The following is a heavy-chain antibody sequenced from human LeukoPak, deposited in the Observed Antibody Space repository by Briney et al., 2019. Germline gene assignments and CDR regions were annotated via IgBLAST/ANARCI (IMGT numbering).Heavy chain of an antibody. J-gene: IGHJ4*02. D-gene: IGHD6-6*01. CDR1: GFTFSGHP. CDR2: ITPDGGGT. Sequence: PGRSLRLSCAASGFTFSGHPMHWVRQAPGKGLEYVSAITPDGGGTYYASSVRGRFTISRDNSMNTLYLQMGGLRDEDMAVYYCARLLSSGSTRRIYEYWGQGTLVTVSS. V-gene: IGHV3-64*01. CDR3: ARLLSSGSTRRIYEY.